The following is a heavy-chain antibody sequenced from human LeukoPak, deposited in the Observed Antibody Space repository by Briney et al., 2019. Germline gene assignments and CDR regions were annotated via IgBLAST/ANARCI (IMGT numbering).Heavy chain of an antibody. CDR3: ARGLGGAPTTVLS. Sequence: SETLSLTCTVSGGSISNYYWHWIRQPPGKGLEWIGYIYYSGGTNYNPSLKSRVTISVDTSKNQFSLKLRSVTAADTAVYYCARGLGGAPTTVLSWGQGTLVTVSS. CDR2: IYYSGGT. V-gene: IGHV4-59*01. CDR1: GGSISNYY. J-gene: IGHJ5*02. D-gene: IGHD4-17*01.